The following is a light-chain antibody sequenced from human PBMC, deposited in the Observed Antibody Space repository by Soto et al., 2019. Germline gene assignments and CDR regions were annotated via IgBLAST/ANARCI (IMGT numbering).Light chain of an antibody. Sequence: DIQMTQSPSTLSASVGDRVTISCRASQTISHWLAWFQQKPGQAPKLLIYDASSLESGVPSRFSGSGSGTEFTLTISSLQPDDFATYYCQQYNSYPWTFGQGTKAESK. CDR1: QTISHW. CDR3: QQYNSYPWT. V-gene: IGKV1-5*01. CDR2: DAS. J-gene: IGKJ1*01.